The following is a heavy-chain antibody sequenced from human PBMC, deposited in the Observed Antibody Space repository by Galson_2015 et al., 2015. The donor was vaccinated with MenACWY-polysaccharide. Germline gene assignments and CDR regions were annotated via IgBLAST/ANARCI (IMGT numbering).Heavy chain of an antibody. CDR1: GFSLSRTGVS. Sequence: PALVKPTQTLTLTCNFSGFSLSRTGVSVGWIRQPPGKALEWLALIYWDDDKRYSPSLRRRLTITMDTSKNQVVLTMTDMDPIDTGTYFCAHPIFTGWLTEDYWGQG. V-gene: IGHV2-5*02. CDR3: AHPIFTGWLTEDY. J-gene: IGHJ4*02. D-gene: IGHD3-9*01. CDR2: IYWDDDK.